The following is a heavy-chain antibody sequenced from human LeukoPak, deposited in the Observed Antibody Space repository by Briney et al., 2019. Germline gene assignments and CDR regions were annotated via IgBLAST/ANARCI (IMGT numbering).Heavy chain of an antibody. V-gene: IGHV5-51*01. CDR1: GYRFTSYW. CDR2: IYPGDSHT. J-gene: IGHJ5*02. CDR3: ARRLAAGGTNWFDP. D-gene: IGHD6-13*01. Sequence: GESLKISGKGSGYRFTSYWIGWVRQMPGKGLEWMGIIYPGDSHTRYSPSCQGQVTISADKSISTAYLQWSSLTASDTAMYYCARRLAAGGTNWFDPWGQGTLVTVSS.